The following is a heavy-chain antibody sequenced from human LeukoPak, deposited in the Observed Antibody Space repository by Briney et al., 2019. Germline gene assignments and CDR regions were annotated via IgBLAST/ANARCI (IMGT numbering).Heavy chain of an antibody. CDR1: GGSFSGYY. CDR2: LYYSGTT. CDR3: ARLEMMDYGDYDNFDY. D-gene: IGHD4-17*01. V-gene: IGHV4-39*01. J-gene: IGHJ4*02. Sequence: SETLSLTCAVYGGSFSGYYWGWIRQPPGKGLDWIGSLYYSGTTYYNPSLKSRVTISVDTSKNQFSLKLTSVTAADTAVYYCARLEMMDYGDYDNFDYWGQGTLVTVSS.